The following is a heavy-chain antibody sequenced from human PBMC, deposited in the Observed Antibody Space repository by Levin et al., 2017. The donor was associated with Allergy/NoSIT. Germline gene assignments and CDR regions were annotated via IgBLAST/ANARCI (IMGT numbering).Heavy chain of an antibody. CDR1: GYTFTSYW. D-gene: IGHD3-10*01. V-gene: IGHV5-51*03. Sequence: GASVKISCKGSGYTFTSYWIGWVRQMPGKGLEWMGIIYPGDSYTRYSPSFQGQVTISADKSISTAYLQWSSLKASDTAMYYCATARFHPGWFDPWGQGTLVTVSS. J-gene: IGHJ5*02. CDR2: IYPGDSYT. CDR3: ATARFHPGWFDP.